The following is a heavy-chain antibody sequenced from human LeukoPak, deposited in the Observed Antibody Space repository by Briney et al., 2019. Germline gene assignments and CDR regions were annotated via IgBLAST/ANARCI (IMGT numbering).Heavy chain of an antibody. J-gene: IGHJ6*03. D-gene: IGHD3-22*01. CDR2: IYYSGST. CDR3: AREKYYYDSSGYYQDYYYYMDV. CDR1: GGSISSYY. V-gene: IGHV4-59*01. Sequence: PSETLSLTCTVSGGSISSYYWSWLRQPPGKGLEWIGYIYYSGSTNYNPSLKSRVTISVDTSKNQFSLKLGSVTAADTAVYYCAREKYYYDSSGYYQDYYYYMDVWGKGTTVTVSS.